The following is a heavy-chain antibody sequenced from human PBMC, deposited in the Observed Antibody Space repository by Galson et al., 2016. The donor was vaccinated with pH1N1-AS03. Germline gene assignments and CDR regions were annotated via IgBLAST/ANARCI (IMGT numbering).Heavy chain of an antibody. V-gene: IGHV4-39*07. J-gene: IGHJ4*02. CDR2: MYYSGST. D-gene: IGHD4-23*01. Sequence: SETLSLTCAVYGGSISRSSYYWGWIRQPPGKGLEWIGSMYYSGSTYYNPSLKSRVTISVDTSKNQFSLRLTSVTAADTAVYYCARDVGMTTVIIPGYWGQGTLVTVSS. CDR1: GGSISRSSYY. CDR3: ARDVGMTTVIIPGY.